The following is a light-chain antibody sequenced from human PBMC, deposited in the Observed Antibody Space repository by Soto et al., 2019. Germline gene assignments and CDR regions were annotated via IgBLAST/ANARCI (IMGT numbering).Light chain of an antibody. J-gene: IGKJ5*01. Sequence: TQLTQSPSSLSASVGDRVSSTCRASQSISNWLAWYQHKPRTAPKVMIYHASNLQSGVTSRFSGSGSGTDFTLTITSLQPEDFALYYCQLYGGSQITVGIGTRLEIK. V-gene: IGKV1-5*01. CDR2: HAS. CDR1: QSISNW. CDR3: QLYGGSQIT.